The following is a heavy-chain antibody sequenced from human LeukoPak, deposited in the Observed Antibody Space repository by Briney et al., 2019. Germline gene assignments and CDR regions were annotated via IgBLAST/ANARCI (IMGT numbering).Heavy chain of an antibody. J-gene: IGHJ4*02. Sequence: GGSLRLSCAASGFTLGCCGMHWVRQAPGKGLEWVAVISYDGSDKYYADSVKGRFTISRDNSKNMLYLLMNSLRGEDTAVYYCGKAGGNYYDSSGPPTEVWGQRTLVTVFS. D-gene: IGHD3-22*01. CDR2: ISYDGSDK. V-gene: IGHV3-30*18. CDR1: GFTLGCCG. CDR3: GKAGGNYYDSSGPPTEV.